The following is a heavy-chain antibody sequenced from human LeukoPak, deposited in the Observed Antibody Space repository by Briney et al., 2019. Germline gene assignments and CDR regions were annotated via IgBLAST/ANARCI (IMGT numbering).Heavy chain of an antibody. CDR1: GFTFSSYS. J-gene: IGHJ4*02. V-gene: IGHV3-21*01. Sequence: GGSLRLSCAASGFTFSSYSMNWVRQAPGKGLEWVSSISSSSSYIYYADSVKGRFTISRDNAKNSLYLQMNSLRAEDTAVYYCARFRVGIAAPYYFDYWGQGTLVTVSS. CDR3: ARFRVGIAAPYYFDY. D-gene: IGHD6-13*01. CDR2: ISSSSSYI.